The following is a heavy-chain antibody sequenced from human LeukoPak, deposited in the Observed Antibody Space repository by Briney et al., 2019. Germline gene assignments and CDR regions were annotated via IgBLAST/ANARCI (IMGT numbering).Heavy chain of an antibody. Sequence: PGGSLRLSCAASGFTFSSYGMQWVRQAPGKGLEWVAFIRYDGSNKYYADSVKGRFTTSRDNSKNTLHLQMNSLRAEDTAVYYCAKDRTYSSAWPYYFDYWGQGTLVTVSS. CDR1: GFTFSSYG. D-gene: IGHD6-19*01. V-gene: IGHV3-30*02. J-gene: IGHJ4*02. CDR2: IRYDGSNK. CDR3: AKDRTYSSAWPYYFDY.